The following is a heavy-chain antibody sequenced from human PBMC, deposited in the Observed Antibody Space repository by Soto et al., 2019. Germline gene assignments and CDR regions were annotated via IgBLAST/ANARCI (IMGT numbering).Heavy chain of an antibody. D-gene: IGHD5-12*01. CDR2: IIPIFGTA. J-gene: IGHJ6*02. CDR1: GGTFSSYA. Sequence: GASVKVSCKASGGTFSSYAISWVRQAPGQGLEWMGGIIPIFGTANYAQKFQGRVTITADESTSTAYMELSSLRSEDTAVYYCARFPRGYSGYLNVMDFWGQGTTVPVSS. CDR3: ARFPRGYSGYLNVMDF. V-gene: IGHV1-69*13.